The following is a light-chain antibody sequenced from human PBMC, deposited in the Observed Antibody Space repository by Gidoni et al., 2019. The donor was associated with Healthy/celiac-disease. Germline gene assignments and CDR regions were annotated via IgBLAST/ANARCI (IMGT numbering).Light chain of an antibody. J-gene: IGLJ3*02. CDR2: DVS. CDR1: SSDVGGYTY. Sequence: QSALTQHASVSGSPGQAITISCTGTSSDVGGYTYVSWYQQHPGKAPKLMIYDVSNRPSGVSNRFSGSKSGNTASLTISGLQAEDEADYYCSSYTSSSTRVFGGGTKLTVL. V-gene: IGLV2-14*01. CDR3: SSYTSSSTRV.